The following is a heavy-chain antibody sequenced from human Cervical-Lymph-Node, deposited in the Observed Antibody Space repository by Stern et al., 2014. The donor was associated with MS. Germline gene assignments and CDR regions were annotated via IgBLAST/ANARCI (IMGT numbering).Heavy chain of an antibody. Sequence: EVHLVESGGGLVKPGGPLRLSCAASGFTFSNYSMSWVRQAPGKGLEWVSSITSTSTYTYYADSVRGRFTISRDNAKKSLYLQMNSLRAEDTAVYYCGGNYWGQGTLVTVSS. CDR2: ITSTSTYT. J-gene: IGHJ4*02. CDR3: GGNY. V-gene: IGHV3-21*01. CDR1: GFTFSNYS.